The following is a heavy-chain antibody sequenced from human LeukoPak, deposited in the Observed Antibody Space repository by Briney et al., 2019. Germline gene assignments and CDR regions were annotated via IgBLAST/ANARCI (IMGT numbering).Heavy chain of an antibody. J-gene: IGHJ5*02. CDR3: ARAVTYFYGSVTYDWFDP. V-gene: IGHV3-74*01. D-gene: IGHD3-10*01. CDR2: IESDGST. CDR1: GFTFSSYW. Sequence: GGSLRLSYAASGFTFSSYWMHWVRQAPGKGLMWVSRIESDGSTIYADSVKDRFTISRDNGKNTVYLQMNSLRVDDTAMYYCARAVTYFYGSVTYDWFDPWGQGTLVTVSS.